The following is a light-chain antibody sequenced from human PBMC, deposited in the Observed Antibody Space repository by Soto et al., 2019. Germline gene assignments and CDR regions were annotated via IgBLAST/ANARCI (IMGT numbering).Light chain of an antibody. CDR1: SSDVGGYDY. CDR2: DVT. CDR3: SSYTSSSTYLL. J-gene: IGLJ2*01. Sequence: QSALTQPASVSGSPGQSITISCTGTSSDVGGYDYVSWYQHHPGKAPKLMIYDVTNCPSGVSNRFSGSKSGNTASLTISGLQAEDEADYYCSSYTSSSTYLLFGGGTKLTVL. V-gene: IGLV2-14*03.